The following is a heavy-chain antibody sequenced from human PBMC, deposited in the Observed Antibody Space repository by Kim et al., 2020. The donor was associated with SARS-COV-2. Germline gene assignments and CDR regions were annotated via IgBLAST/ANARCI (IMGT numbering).Heavy chain of an antibody. J-gene: IGHJ3*01. CDR1: GITFGSYA. Sequence: GGSLRLSCAASGITFGSYAMSWVRQAPGKGLEWVSAISGSGGSTYYADSVKGRFTISRDNSKNTLYLQMNSLRAEDTAVYYCAKSPGIMITFGGVIVQASAVELWGQGTMVTVSS. CDR3: AKSPGIMITFGGVIVQASAVEL. CDR2: ISGSGGST. D-gene: IGHD3-16*02. V-gene: IGHV3-23*01.